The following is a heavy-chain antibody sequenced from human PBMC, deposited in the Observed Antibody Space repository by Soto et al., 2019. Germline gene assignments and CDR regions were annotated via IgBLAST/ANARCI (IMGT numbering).Heavy chain of an antibody. CDR2: ISYDGSNK. CDR1: GFTFSRYG. V-gene: IGHV3-30*18. CDR3: AKDFRDHGSYYGSGSYGRDAFDI. J-gene: IGHJ3*02. D-gene: IGHD3-10*01. Sequence: PGGSLRLSCAASGFTFSRYGMHWVRQAPGKGLDWVAVISYDGSNKYYANSVKGRFTISRDNSKRTLYLQMNSLRDEDTAVYYCAKDFRDHGSYYGSGSYGRDAFDIWGQGIMVTVSS.